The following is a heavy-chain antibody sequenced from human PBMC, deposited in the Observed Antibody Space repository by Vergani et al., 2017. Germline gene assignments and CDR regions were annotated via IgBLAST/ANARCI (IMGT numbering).Heavy chain of an antibody. CDR2: LCPSGST. CDR3: ATGAGPFDI. J-gene: IGHJ4*02. Sequence: QVQMQESGPGLVKTSQTLSLTCSASGAPISSWCWSWLRQPAGTGLEWIGRLCPSGSTNYKPSLKSRVTMSIDTSKNQFSLKLTSVTAADTAVYYCATGAGPFDIWGQGTLVTVSS. D-gene: IGHD7-27*01. CDR1: GAPISSWC. V-gene: IGHV4-4*07.